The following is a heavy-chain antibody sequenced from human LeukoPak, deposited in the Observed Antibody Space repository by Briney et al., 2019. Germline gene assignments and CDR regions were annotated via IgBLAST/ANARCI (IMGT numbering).Heavy chain of an antibody. V-gene: IGHV3-66*01. CDR3: ARANYEILTGYLYFDY. J-gene: IGHJ4*02. CDR2: YSGGST. D-gene: IGHD3-9*01. Sequence: YSGGSTHYGDSVKGRFTISRDNSKNTLYLQMNSLRAEDTAVYYCARANYEILTGYLYFDYWGQGTLVTVSS.